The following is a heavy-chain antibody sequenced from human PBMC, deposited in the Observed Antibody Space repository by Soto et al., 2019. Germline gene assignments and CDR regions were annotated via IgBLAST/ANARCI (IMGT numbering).Heavy chain of an antibody. D-gene: IGHD3-22*01. J-gene: IGHJ4*02. V-gene: IGHV4-31*03. CDR3: ARGLFYYYDSSGYPPFDY. CDR2: IYYSGST. Sequence: PSETLSLTCTVSGGSISSGGYYWSWIRQHPGKGLEWIGYIYYSGSTYYNPSLKSRVTISVDTSKNQFSLKLSSVTAADRAVYNCARGLFYYYDSSGYPPFDYWGQGPLVPVSS. CDR1: GGSISSGGYY.